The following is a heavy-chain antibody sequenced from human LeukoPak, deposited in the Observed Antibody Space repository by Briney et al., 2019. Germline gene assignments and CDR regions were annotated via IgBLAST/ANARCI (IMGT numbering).Heavy chain of an antibody. D-gene: IGHD3-3*01. CDR2: MNPMIGNI. J-gene: IGHJ6*03. CDR3: ARGPSYDLWRGSGYSYYYMDV. Sequence: DSVKPSSMPSRYSFTNYDTSWVRRPTEEGLEYMGWMNPMIGNIGFAQRFQGRVTITRNTSISTAYMEMSGLRSDDTAVYYCARGPSYDLWRGSGYSYYYMDVWGKGTTVTVSS. V-gene: IGHV1-8*03. CDR1: RYSFTNYD.